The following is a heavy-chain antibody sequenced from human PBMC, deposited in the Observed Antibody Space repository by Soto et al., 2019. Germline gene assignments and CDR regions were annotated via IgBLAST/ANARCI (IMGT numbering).Heavy chain of an antibody. V-gene: IGHV4-31*03. D-gene: IGHD2-21*02. Sequence: QVQLQESGPGLVKPSQTLSLTCTVSGGSISSGGYYWSWIRQHPGKGLEWIGYIYYSGSTYYNPSLQSRVTISVDTSKNQFSLKLSSVTAADTAVYYCARGAAPTRLWVVTANDAFDIWGQGTMVTVSS. CDR1: GGSISSGGYY. CDR2: IYYSGST. CDR3: ARGAAPTRLWVVTANDAFDI. J-gene: IGHJ3*02.